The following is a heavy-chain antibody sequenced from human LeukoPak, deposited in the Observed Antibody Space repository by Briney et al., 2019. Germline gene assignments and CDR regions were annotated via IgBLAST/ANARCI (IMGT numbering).Heavy chain of an antibody. V-gene: IGHV3-53*01. J-gene: IGHJ6*04. CDR3: ARDRTMVRGVLGL. CDR1: GFTVSSNY. CDR2: IYSGGST. D-gene: IGHD3-10*01. Sequence: PGGSLSLSCAASGFTVSSNYMSWVRQAPGKGLEWVSVIYSGGSTYYADSVKGRFTISRDNSKNTLYLQMNSLRAEDTAVYYCARDRTMVRGVLGLWGKGTTVTVSS.